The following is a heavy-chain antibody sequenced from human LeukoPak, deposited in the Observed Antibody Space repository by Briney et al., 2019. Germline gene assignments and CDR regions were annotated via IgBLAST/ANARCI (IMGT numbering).Heavy chain of an antibody. J-gene: IGHJ6*03. V-gene: IGHV3-7*01. Sequence: PGGTLRLSCAASGFTFNSYSMNWVRQAPGKGLEWVANIKQDGSEKYYVDSVKGRFTISRDNAKNSLYLQMNSLRAEDTAVYYCARDAVDSPYYYYMDVWGKGTTVTISS. CDR3: ARDAVDSPYYYYMDV. CDR2: IKQDGSEK. D-gene: IGHD5-12*01. CDR1: GFTFNSYS.